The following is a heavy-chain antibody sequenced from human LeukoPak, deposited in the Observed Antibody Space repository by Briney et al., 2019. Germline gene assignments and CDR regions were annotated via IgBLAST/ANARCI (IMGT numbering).Heavy chain of an antibody. CDR3: AKEDYYGSGSYLGY. J-gene: IGHJ4*02. V-gene: IGHV3-30*18. Sequence: PGGSLRLSCAASGFTFSSYGMHWVRQAPGRGLEWVAVISYDGSNEHYADSVKGRFTISRDNSKNTVYMQMNSLRVEDTAVYHCAKEDYYGSGSYLGYWGQGTPVTVSS. CDR1: GFTFSSYG. CDR2: ISYDGSNE. D-gene: IGHD3-10*01.